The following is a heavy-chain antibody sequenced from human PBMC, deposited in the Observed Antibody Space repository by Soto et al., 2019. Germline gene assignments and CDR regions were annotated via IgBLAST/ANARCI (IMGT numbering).Heavy chain of an antibody. CDR3: ARDGGATRFDP. CDR2: IWYDGSNK. D-gene: IGHD2-15*01. CDR1: GFTFSSYG. Sequence: VQLVESGGGVVQPGRSLRLSCAASGFTFSSYGMHWVRQAPGKGLEWVAVIWYDGSNKYYADSVKGRFTISRDNSKNTLYLQMNSLRAEDTAVYYCARDGGATRFDPWGQGTLVTVSS. J-gene: IGHJ5*02. V-gene: IGHV3-33*01.